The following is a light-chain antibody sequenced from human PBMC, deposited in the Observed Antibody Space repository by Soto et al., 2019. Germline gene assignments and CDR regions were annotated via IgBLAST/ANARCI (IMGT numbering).Light chain of an antibody. CDR2: DVT. Sequence: QSVLTQPRSVSGSPGQSVTISCTGTSSDVGVYSYVSWYQQHPGKAPKLIIYDVTKRPSGVPDRFSGSKSANTASLIISGLQAADEAEYYCCCCSYADSSSFRVLFGGGTKLTVL. CDR1: SSDVGVYSY. V-gene: IGLV2-11*01. J-gene: IGLJ2*01. CDR3: CSYADSSSFRVL.